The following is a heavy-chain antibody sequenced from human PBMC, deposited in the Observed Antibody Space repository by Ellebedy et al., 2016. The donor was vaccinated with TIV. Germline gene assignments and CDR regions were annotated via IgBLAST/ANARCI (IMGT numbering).Heavy chain of an antibody. D-gene: IGHD3-22*01. J-gene: IGHJ5*02. Sequence: GESLKISXTASGFTFSNYWMHWVRQVPGKGLVWVARINNDGSTTTYADFVKGRFTVSRDNAKNTLYLQMNSLRAEDTVVYYCARDRGYDSYAYYWFWWFDPWGQGTLVTVSS. CDR1: GFTFSNYW. CDR3: ARDRGYDSYAYYWFWWFDP. V-gene: IGHV3-74*01. CDR2: INNDGSTT.